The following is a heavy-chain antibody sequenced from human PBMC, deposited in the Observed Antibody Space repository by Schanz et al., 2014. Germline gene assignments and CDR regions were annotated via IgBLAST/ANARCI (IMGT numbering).Heavy chain of an antibody. CDR3: ARAGYCTSVSCSHYDSDY. J-gene: IGHJ4*02. Sequence: VQLVESGGGLVQPGGSLRLSCAASGFTFSYYFMAWIRQPPGRGLEWVSYIGNGGVTIYYADSVKGRFTISRDNSKNTLYLQMNSLRAEDTAVYYCARAGYCTSVSCSHYDSDYWGQGTLVTGAS. V-gene: IGHV3-11*01. D-gene: IGHD2-2*03. CDR2: IGNGGVTI. CDR1: GFTFSYYF.